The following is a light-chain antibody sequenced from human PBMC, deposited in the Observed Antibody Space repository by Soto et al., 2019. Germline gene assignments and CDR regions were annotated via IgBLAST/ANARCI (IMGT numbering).Light chain of an antibody. CDR2: DVS. CDR1: GSDVGTYDF. CDR3: CLYAVTFYV. J-gene: IGLJ1*01. Sequence: QSALTQPRSVSGSPGQSVTISCTGTGSDVGTYDFVPWYQQHPGKAPRLMIFDVSERPSGVPDRFSGPKSGNTASLTISGLQAEDEADYYCCLYAVTFYVFGTGTKVTVL. V-gene: IGLV2-11*01.